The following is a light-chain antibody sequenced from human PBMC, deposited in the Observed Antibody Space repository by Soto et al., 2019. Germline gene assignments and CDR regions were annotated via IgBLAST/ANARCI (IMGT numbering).Light chain of an antibody. Sequence: EIVMTQSPATLSVSPGERAALSCRASQGVSSNLAWYQQKPGQAPRLLISGASSRATGIPDRFSGSGSGTDFTLTISRLEPEDFAVYYCQQYGSSLSFGQGTKVDI. CDR1: QGVSSN. V-gene: IGKV3-20*01. CDR3: QQYGSSLS. CDR2: GAS. J-gene: IGKJ1*01.